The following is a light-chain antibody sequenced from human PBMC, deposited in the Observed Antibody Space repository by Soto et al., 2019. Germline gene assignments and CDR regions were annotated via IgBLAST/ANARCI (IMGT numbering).Light chain of an antibody. J-gene: IGKJ1*01. CDR3: QQYNNWPPLT. CDR2: GAS. Sequence: EIVRTQSPATLSVSPGERATLSCRASQSVSSNLAWYQQKPGHAPRLLIYGASTRATGIPARFSGSGSGTEFTLTISSLQSEDFAVYYCQQYNNWPPLTFGQGTKVEIK. CDR1: QSVSSN. V-gene: IGKV3-15*01.